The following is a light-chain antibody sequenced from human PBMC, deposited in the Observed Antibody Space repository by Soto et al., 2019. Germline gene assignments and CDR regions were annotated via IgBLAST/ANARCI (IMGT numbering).Light chain of an antibody. V-gene: IGKV3-11*01. CDR3: QQRSNXPGT. J-gene: IGKJ1*01. CDR1: QSVSGY. CDR2: DSY. Sequence: EIVLTQSPATLSLSPGEIATLSCRASQSVSGYVACYQQKPGQAPRLLIYDSYNRATGIPARFSGSGSGTELTLTIRSLEPEDFAVYYCQQRSNXPGTVGQGT.